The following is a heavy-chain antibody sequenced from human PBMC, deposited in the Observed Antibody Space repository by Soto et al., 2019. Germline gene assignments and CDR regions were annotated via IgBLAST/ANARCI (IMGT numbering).Heavy chain of an antibody. J-gene: IGHJ5*02. V-gene: IGHV1-46*01. Sequence: ASLKVSCKASGYTCTGSHMHCVRHTNRPGLEWMGIITPSGGSTSYAQKFQGRVTMTRDTSTSTVYMELRRLRSEDTAVYSCARSGAYYDFWSGYYLWGQGTLVTVSS. CDR2: ITPSGGST. CDR1: GYTCTGSH. D-gene: IGHD3-3*01. CDR3: ARSGAYYDFWSGYYL.